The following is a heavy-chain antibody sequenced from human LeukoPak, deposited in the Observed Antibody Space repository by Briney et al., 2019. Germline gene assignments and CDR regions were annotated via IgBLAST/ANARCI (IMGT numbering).Heavy chain of an antibody. D-gene: IGHD1-26*01. CDR2: INPNSGGT. CDR3: ASSLSGSYYPPSY. Sequence: ASVKVSCKASGYTFTGYYMHWVRQAPGQGLEWMGWINPNSGGTNYAQKLQGRVTMTTDTSTSTAYMELRSLRSDDTAVYYCASSLSGSYYPPSYWGQGTLVTVSS. CDR1: GYTFTGYY. V-gene: IGHV1-2*02. J-gene: IGHJ4*02.